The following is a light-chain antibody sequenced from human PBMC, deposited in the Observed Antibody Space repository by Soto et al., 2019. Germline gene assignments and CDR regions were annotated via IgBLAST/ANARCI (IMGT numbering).Light chain of an antibody. V-gene: IGKV3-20*01. J-gene: IGKJ5*01. CDR2: GAS. CDR3: QQYDSSPRIT. Sequence: EVVLTQSPGTLSLSPGERATVTCRVSQSGISGYLAWYQQKPGQAPRLLIYGASNRATGIPDRFSGSGSGTDFTLTISRLEPEDFAVYYCQQYDSSPRITFGQGTRLEIK. CDR1: QSGISGY.